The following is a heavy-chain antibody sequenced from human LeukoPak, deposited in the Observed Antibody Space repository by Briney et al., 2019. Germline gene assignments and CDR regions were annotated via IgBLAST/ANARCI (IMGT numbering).Heavy chain of an antibody. V-gene: IGHV4-61*01. CDR3: TRAFCSSTTCQGGRFGMDV. D-gene: IGHD2-2*01. Sequence: PSETLSLTCTVSGDSIGTGSYYWTWIRQPPRKRLEWIAYIFYGGITNYNPSLKSRVTVSVDTSKNQFSLKLSSVTAADTAVYYCTRAFCSSTTCQGGRFGMDVWGKGTTVTVSS. CDR1: GDSIGTGSYY. CDR2: IFYGGIT. J-gene: IGHJ6*04.